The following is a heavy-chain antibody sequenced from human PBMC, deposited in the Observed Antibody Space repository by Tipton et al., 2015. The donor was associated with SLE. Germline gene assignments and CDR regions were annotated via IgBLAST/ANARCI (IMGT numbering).Heavy chain of an antibody. J-gene: IGHJ2*01. CDR1: GGSFNGYY. Sequence: TLSLTCAVYGGSFNGYYWSWIRQPPGKGLEWIGEINHSGSTYYNPSLKSRVTISVDTSKNQFSLKLSSVTAADTAVYYCARGLDSSGWGYWYFDLWGRGTLVTVSS. CDR3: ARGLDSSGWGYWYFDL. CDR2: INHSGST. V-gene: IGHV4-34*01. D-gene: IGHD6-19*01.